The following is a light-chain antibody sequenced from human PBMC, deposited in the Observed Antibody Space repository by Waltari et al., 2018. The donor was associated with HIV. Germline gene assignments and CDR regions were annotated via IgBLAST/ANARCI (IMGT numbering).Light chain of an antibody. J-gene: IGLJ1*01. CDR2: EVS. V-gene: IGLV2-14*01. CDR3: SSYTTSNTVTYV. Sequence: QSALTQPASVSGSPGQSITISCTGTSSDIGGYNYVSWYQQHPGKAPKLMIYEVSNRPSGVSNRFSGSKSAITASLTISGLQAEDEADYYCSSYTTSNTVTYVFGTGTKVTVL. CDR1: SSDIGGYNY.